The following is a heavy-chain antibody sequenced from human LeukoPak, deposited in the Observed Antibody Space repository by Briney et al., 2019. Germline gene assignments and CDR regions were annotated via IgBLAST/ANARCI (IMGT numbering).Heavy chain of an antibody. D-gene: IGHD3-22*01. Sequence: QPGGSLRLSCAASGFTFSSYAMSWVRQAPGKGLEWVSAISGSGGSTYYAESVKGRFTISRDNSKNTLYLQMNSLRAEDTAVYYCAKDYSDSDYYDSSGYYHPADYWGQGTLVTVSS. V-gene: IGHV3-23*01. CDR3: AKDYSDSDYYDSSGYYHPADY. CDR2: ISGSGGST. J-gene: IGHJ4*02. CDR1: GFTFSSYA.